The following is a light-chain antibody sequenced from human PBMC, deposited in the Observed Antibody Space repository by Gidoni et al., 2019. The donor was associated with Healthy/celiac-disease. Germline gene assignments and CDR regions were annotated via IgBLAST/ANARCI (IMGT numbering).Light chain of an antibody. CDR3: SSHTSSSTPYV. V-gene: IGLV2-14*01. CDR2: EVS. CDR1: SSDVGGYNY. J-gene: IGLJ1*01. Sequence: QSALTQPASVSGSPGQSITISCTGTSSDVGGYNYVSWYQQHPGKAPKLMIYEVSKRPSGVSNRFSGSKSGNTASLTISGLQAEDEADYYCSSHTSSSTPYVFGTGTKVTVL.